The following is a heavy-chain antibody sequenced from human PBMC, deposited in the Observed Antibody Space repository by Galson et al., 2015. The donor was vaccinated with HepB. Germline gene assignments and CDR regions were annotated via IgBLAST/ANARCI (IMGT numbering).Heavy chain of an antibody. J-gene: IGHJ5*02. CDR3: TTLSGGTTYP. CDR1: GFTFSNAW. D-gene: IGHD1-7*01. V-gene: IGHV3-15*01. Sequence: SLRLSCAASGFTFSNAWMSWVRQAPGKGLEWVGRIKSRTDGGATDYAAPVKGRFTISRDDSKTTVYLQMNSLKTEDTAVYYCTTLSGGTTYPWGQGTLVTVSS. CDR2: IKSRTDGGAT.